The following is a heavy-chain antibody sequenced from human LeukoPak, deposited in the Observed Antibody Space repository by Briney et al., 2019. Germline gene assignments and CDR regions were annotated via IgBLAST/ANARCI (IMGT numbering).Heavy chain of an antibody. CDR3: ARAPCVGYCSSTSVLEQAQHYGMDV. CDR2: ISYDGSNK. Sequence: GRYLRLSCAASGFTFSSYAMHWVRQAPGKGLEWVAVISYDGSNKYYADSVKGRFTISRDNSKNTLYLQMNSLRAEDTAVYYCARAPCVGYCSSTSVLEQAQHYGMDVWGQGTTVTVSS. D-gene: IGHD2-2*01. CDR1: GFTFSSYA. J-gene: IGHJ6*02. V-gene: IGHV3-30-3*01.